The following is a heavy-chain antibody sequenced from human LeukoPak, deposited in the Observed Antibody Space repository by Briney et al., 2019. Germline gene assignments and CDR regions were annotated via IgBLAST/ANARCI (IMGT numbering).Heavy chain of an antibody. D-gene: IGHD6-19*01. V-gene: IGHV3-53*04. Sequence: GGSLRLSCVASGFTDSSNYMSWVRQAPGKGLEWVSVIYSAGNTYYADSVKGRFTTSRHNSENTLYLHMNSLRVEDTAVYFCARGGTPGYSSGRIDYWGQGTLVTVSS. CDR1: GFTDSSNY. CDR2: IYSAGNT. CDR3: ARGGTPGYSSGRIDY. J-gene: IGHJ4*02.